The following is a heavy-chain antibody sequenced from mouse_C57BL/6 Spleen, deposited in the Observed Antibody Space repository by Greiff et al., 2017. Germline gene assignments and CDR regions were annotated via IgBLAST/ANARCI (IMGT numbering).Heavy chain of an antibody. Sequence: QVQLQQPGAELVMPGSSVKLSCKASGYTFTSYWMHWVKQRPIQGLEWIGNIDPSDSDTHYNQKFKDKATLPVDKSSGTTYMQLSSLTSDDSAVYFCARSGSKTLYAMDYWGQGTSVTVSS. D-gene: IGHD1-1*01. CDR1: GYTFTSYW. J-gene: IGHJ4*01. CDR3: ARSGSKTLYAMDY. V-gene: IGHV1-52*01. CDR2: IDPSDSDT.